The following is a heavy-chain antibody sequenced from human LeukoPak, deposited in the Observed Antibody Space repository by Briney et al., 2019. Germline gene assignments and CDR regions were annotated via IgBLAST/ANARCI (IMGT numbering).Heavy chain of an antibody. CDR3: AREPRITTIVVVTPYFDY. V-gene: IGHV1-46*01. D-gene: IGHD3-22*01. CDR1: GYTFTSYF. Sequence: ASVKVSCKESGYTFTSYFIHWVRQTPGQGLEWVGIINPSGGSTSYAQKFQGRVTMTRDTSTSTVYMELRSLRSDDTAVYYCAREPRITTIVVVTPYFDYWGQGTLVTVSS. J-gene: IGHJ4*02. CDR2: INPSGGST.